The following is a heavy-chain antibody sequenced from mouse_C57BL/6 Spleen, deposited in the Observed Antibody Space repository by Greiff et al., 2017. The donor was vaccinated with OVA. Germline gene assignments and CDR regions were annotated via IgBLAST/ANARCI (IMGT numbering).Heavy chain of an antibody. CDR3: ARRGSSYERAMDY. CDR2: IYPGSGST. V-gene: IGHV1-55*01. J-gene: IGHJ4*01. D-gene: IGHD1-1*01. Sequence: VQLQQPGAELVKPGASVKMSCKASGYTFTSYWITWVKQRPGQGLEWIGDIYPGSGSTNYNEKFKSKATLTVDTSSSTAYMQLSSLTSEDAAVYYCARRGSSYERAMDYWGQGTSVTVSS. CDR1: GYTFTSYW.